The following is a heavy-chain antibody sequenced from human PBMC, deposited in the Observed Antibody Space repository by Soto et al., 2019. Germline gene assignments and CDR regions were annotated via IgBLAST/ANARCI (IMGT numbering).Heavy chain of an antibody. D-gene: IGHD3-3*01. CDR3: VRARITIFGIFDY. J-gene: IGHJ4*02. CDR2: ISGSGGST. Sequence: PGGSLRLSCAASGFTFSSYAMSWVRQAPGKGLEWVSAISGSGGSTYYADSVKGRFTISRDNSKNTLYLQMNSLRAEDTAVYYCVRARITIFGIFDYWGQGTLVTVSS. V-gene: IGHV3-23*01. CDR1: GFTFSSYA.